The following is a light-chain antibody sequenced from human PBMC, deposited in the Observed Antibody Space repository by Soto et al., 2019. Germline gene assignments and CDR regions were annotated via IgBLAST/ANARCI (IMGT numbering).Light chain of an antibody. J-gene: IGKJ4*01. CDR2: GAT. CDR1: QIINDN. V-gene: IGKV3D-15*01. CDR3: QQYHQWPPVT. Sequence: EVVMTQSPATLSVSPGERATLFCWASQIINDNVAWYQQKPGQAPRLLMSGATTRATDIPARFSGGQSGTEFTLTISSLQSEDSAVYYCQQYHQWPPVTFGGGTKVEIK.